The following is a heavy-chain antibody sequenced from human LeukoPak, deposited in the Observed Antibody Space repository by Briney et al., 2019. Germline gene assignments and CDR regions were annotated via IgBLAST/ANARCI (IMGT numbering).Heavy chain of an antibody. D-gene: IGHD5-12*01. CDR2: VASDGST. V-gene: IGHV3-53*01. CDR3: AKATVGGYED. CDR1: GITVSSNY. J-gene: IGHJ4*02. Sequence: PGGSLRLSCAASGITVSSNYMSWVRQAPGKGLEWVSVVASDGSTKYADSVKGRFAISRDNSKNILYLQMNSLRAEDTGVYYCAKATVGGYEDWGQGTLVTVSS.